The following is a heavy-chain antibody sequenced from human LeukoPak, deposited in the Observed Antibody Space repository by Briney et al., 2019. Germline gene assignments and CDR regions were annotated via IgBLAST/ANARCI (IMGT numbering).Heavy chain of an antibody. CDR3: AKDRHEERSGIADVAFDI. V-gene: IGHV3-23*01. D-gene: IGHD3-3*01. Sequence: GGSLRLSCTASGLTFSSHVMSWVRQAPGKGLEWVSGISGSGGRTYYTDSVKGRFTISRDNGKNTVSLQMNSLRVEDTAVYYCAKDRHEERSGIADVAFDIWGQGTMITVSS. J-gene: IGHJ3*02. CDR1: GLTFSSHV. CDR2: ISGSGGRT.